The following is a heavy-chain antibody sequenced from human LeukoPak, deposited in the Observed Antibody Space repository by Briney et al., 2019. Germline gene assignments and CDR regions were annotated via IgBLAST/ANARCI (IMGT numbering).Heavy chain of an antibody. CDR3: ATGATDGNVYAFDI. CDR2: INPNSGGT. V-gene: IGHV1-2*02. CDR1: GYTFTGYY. D-gene: IGHD1-26*01. J-gene: IGHJ3*02. Sequence: GASVKVSCKASGYTFTGYYMHWVRQAPGQGLEWMGWINPNSGGTNYAQKFQGRVTMTRDTSISTAYMELSRLRSDDTAVYYCATGATDGNVYAFDIWGQGTMVTVSS.